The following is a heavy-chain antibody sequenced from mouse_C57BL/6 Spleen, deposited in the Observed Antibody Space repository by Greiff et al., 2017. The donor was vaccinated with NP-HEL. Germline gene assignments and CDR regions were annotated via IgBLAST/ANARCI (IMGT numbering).Heavy chain of an antibody. CDR1: FFNITYYY. D-gene: IGHD1-1*01. CDR3: ARRDYYGSSLDY. V-gene: IGHV14-2*01. Sequence: EVHLQPSESPPLPPFSSFPFSFPSSFFNITYYYIHFFNHITEQGLEWIGRIDPEDGDTNYAPKFQGKATITADPSSNTAYLLLSSLTSEDTAVYCGARRDYYGSSLDYWGQGTTLTVSS. CDR2: IDPEDGDT. J-gene: IGHJ2*01.